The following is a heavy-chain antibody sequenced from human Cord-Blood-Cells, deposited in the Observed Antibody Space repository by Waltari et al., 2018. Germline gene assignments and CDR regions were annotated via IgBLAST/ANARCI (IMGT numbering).Heavy chain of an antibody. CDR3: ARHLREYQLLDY. Sequence: QVQLVQSGAEVKKPGSSVKVSCKASGGTFSSYAISWVRQAPGQGLEWMGGIIPIFGTANYGQKFQGRGTITADESTSTAYMGLSSLRSEDTAVYYCARHLREYQLLDYWGQGTLVTVSS. J-gene: IGHJ4*02. D-gene: IGHD2-2*01. CDR2: IIPIFGTA. V-gene: IGHV1-69*12. CDR1: GGTFSSYA.